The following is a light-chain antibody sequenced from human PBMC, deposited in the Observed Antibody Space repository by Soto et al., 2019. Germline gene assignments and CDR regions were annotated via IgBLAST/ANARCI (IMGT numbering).Light chain of an antibody. Sequence: QSALTQPPSASGTAGQRVTISCSGSTSNIGRNTVNWYQQLPGTAPKTLIYSNNQRPSGVPDRFSGSKSGTSGSLAISGLLSEDEADYYCAAWDDTLNGYVFGTGTKVTVL. CDR1: TSNIGRNT. J-gene: IGLJ1*01. CDR2: SNN. CDR3: AAWDDTLNGYV. V-gene: IGLV1-44*01.